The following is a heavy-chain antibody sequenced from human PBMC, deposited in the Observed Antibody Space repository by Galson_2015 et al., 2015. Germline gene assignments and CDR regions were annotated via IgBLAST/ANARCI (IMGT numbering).Heavy chain of an antibody. D-gene: IGHD2-2*01. V-gene: IGHV5-51*03. Sequence: QSGAEVKKPGESLKISCTGSGYSFTSYWIGWVRQMPGKGLEWMGIIYPGDSDTRYSPSFQGQVTISADKSISTAYLQWSSLKASDTAMYYCARADIVVVPAAWVFDYWGQGTLVTVSS. CDR2: IYPGDSDT. J-gene: IGHJ4*02. CDR3: ARADIVVVPAAWVFDY. CDR1: GYSFTSYW.